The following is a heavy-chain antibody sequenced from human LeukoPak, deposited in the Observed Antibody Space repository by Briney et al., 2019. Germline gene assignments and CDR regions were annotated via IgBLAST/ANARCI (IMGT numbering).Heavy chain of an antibody. V-gene: IGHV3-23*01. CDR3: AKEVVRIWSGYLY. D-gene: IGHD3-3*01. CDR2: ISGSGGST. CDR1: GFKFDNYA. Sequence: GGSLRLSCAVSGFKFDNYAMSWVRQAPGKGLEWVSAISGSGGSTYYADSVKGRFTISRDNSKNTLYLQMNSLRAEDTAVYYCAKEVVRIWSGYLYWGQGTLVTVSS. J-gene: IGHJ4*02.